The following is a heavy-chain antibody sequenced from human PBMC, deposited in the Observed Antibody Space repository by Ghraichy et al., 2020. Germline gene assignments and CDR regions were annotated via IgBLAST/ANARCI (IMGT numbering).Heavy chain of an antibody. CDR2: IYYSGST. D-gene: IGHD3-10*01. V-gene: IGHV4-31*03. Sequence: SETLSLTCTVSGGSISSGGYYWSWIRQHPGKGLEWIGYIYYSGSTYYNPSLKSRVTISVDTSKNQFSLKLSSVTAADTAVYYCARGGEGASDFDYWGQGTLVTVSS. CDR1: GGSISSGGYY. J-gene: IGHJ4*02. CDR3: ARGGEGASDFDY.